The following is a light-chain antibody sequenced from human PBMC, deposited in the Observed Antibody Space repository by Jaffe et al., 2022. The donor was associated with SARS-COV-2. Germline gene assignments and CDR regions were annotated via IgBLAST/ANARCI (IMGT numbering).Light chain of an antibody. V-gene: IGLV2-14*01. CDR1: SSDIGNHKY. CDR2: DVT. CDR3: SSYPTITTLGV. Sequence: QSALTQPASVSGSPGQSITISCTGTSSDIGNHKYVSWYQQHPDKAPKLLIYDVTNRPSGISDRFSGSKSGNTISLTISDLQPGDEADYFCSSYPTITTLGVFGTGTKVTVL. J-gene: IGLJ1*01.